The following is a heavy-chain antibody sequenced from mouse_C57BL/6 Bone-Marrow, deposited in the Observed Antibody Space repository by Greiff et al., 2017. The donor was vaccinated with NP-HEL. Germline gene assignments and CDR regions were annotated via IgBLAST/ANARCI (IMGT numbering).Heavy chain of an antibody. Sequence: QVQLKQPGAELVKPGASVKLSCKASGYTFTSYWMHWVKQRPGQGLEWIGMIHPNSGSTNYNEKFKSKATLTVDKSSSTAYMQLSSLTSEDSAVYYCARPRQLRPSMDYWGQGTSVTVSS. V-gene: IGHV1-64*01. CDR1: GYTFTSYW. CDR2: IHPNSGST. D-gene: IGHD3-2*02. CDR3: ARPRQLRPSMDY. J-gene: IGHJ4*01.